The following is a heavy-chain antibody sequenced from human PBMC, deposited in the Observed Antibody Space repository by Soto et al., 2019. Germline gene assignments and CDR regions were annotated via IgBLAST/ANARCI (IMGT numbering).Heavy chain of an antibody. CDR3: ARVGRPKYYDYIWGSYPYYFDY. CDR1: GYTFTSYD. CDR2: MNPNSGNT. D-gene: IGHD3-16*01. J-gene: IGHJ4*02. V-gene: IGHV1-8*01. Sequence: ASVKVSCKASGYTFTSYDINWVRQATGQGLEWMGWMNPNSGNTGYAQKFQGRVTMTRNTSISTAYMELSSLRSEDTAVYYCARVGRPKYYDYIWGSYPYYFDYWGQGTLVTVSS.